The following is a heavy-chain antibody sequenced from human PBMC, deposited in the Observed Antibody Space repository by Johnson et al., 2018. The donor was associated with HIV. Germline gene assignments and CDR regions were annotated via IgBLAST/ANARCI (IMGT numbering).Heavy chain of an antibody. D-gene: IGHD2-8*01. CDR3: ATRDPTDRPGVFDI. Sequence: QVQLVESGGGLVKPGGSLRLSCAASGFTFSDHYMRWIRQAPGKGLEWVSYISSSGSTIYYADSVKGRFTISRDNAKKSLYLQINSLRAEDTAVYYCATRDPTDRPGVFDIGGQGAMVTVAS. V-gene: IGHV3-11*04. J-gene: IGHJ3*02. CDR2: ISSSGSTI. CDR1: GFTFSDHY.